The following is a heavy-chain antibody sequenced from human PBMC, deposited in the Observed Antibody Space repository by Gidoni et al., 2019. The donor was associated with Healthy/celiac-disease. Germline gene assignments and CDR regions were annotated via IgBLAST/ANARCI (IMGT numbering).Heavy chain of an antibody. D-gene: IGHD3-10*01. J-gene: IGHJ4*02. V-gene: IGHV4-31*03. Sequence: QVQLQESGPGLVKPSQPLSLTCTVSVGSIRSGGYFWSWIRQHPGKGLEWIGYIYYNGVTYYNPYLKSRLTISVETSKNQCSLKLGSVTAEDTAVYYCARGGGPPNYYGSGSYYNGDYWGQGTLVTVSS. CDR2: IYYNGVT. CDR1: VGSIRSGGYF. CDR3: ARGGGPPNYYGSGSYYNGDY.